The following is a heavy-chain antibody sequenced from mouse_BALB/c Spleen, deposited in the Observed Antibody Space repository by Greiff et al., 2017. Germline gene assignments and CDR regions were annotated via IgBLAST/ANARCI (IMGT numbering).Heavy chain of an antibody. CDR3: TKDYGLDY. CDR1: GFTFSSYT. V-gene: IGHV5-6-4*01. D-gene: IGHD1-1*01. J-gene: IGHJ2*01. Sequence: EVNVVESGGGLVQPGGSLKLSCAASGFTFSSYTMSWVRQTPEKRLEWVATISSGGSYTYYPDSVKGRFTISRDNAKNTLYLQMSSLKSEDTAMYYCTKDYGLDYWGQGTTLTVSS. CDR2: ISSGGSYT.